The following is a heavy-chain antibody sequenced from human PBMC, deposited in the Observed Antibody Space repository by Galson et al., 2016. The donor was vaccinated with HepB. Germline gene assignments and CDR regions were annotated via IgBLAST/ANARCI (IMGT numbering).Heavy chain of an antibody. Sequence: SLRLSCAASGFTFSSHWMSWVRQAPGRGLEWVSHINNIGSHIYHAESVKGRLTISRDNAKNSLYLQMNSLRVEDTAIYYCARDDDLWARRSAMDVWGQGTKVTVAS. CDR3: ARDDDLWARRSAMDV. V-gene: IGHV3-21*01. D-gene: IGHD2-21*01. CDR1: GFTFSSHW. CDR2: INNIGSHI. J-gene: IGHJ6*02.